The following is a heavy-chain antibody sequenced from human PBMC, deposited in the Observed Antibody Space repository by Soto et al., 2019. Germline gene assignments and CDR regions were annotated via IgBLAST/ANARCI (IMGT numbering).Heavy chain of an antibody. CDR3: AKEGDYLPTRMDV. Sequence: GGSLRCSCLASGFTFSSNAMRWVRQASGKGLEWITAFMGRCGSTDNADSEKGRYTISRDNSKNTLYLQMNSLRAENTAVYYCAKEGDYLPTRMDVLGQGTTVTVSS. CDR2: FMGRCGST. V-gene: IGHV3-23*01. D-gene: IGHD4-17*01. CDR1: GFTFSSNA. J-gene: IGHJ6*02.